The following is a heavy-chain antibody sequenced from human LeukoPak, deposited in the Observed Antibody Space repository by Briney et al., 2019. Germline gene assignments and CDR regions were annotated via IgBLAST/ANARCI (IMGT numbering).Heavy chain of an antibody. J-gene: IGHJ5*02. Sequence: SETLSLTCTVSGDSISSYYWSWIRQPPGKGLEWIGSIYYGGSTNYNPSLRSRLTILVDTSKNQFSLKLSSVTAADTAVYYCARGPYYYGSGSYSWGQGTLVTVSS. CDR2: IYYGGST. V-gene: IGHV4-59*08. D-gene: IGHD3-10*01. CDR3: ARGPYYYGSGSYS. CDR1: GDSISSYY.